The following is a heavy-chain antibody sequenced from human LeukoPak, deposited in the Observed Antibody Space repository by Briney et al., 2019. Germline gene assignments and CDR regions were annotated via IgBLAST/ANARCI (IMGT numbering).Heavy chain of an antibody. CDR3: ARVKRLRIVVPSAAGAFDI. CDR1: GGSISSYY. Sequence: PSETLSLTCTVSGGSISSYYWSWIRQPPGKGLEWIGYIYYSGSTNYNPSLKSRVTISVDTSKNQFSLKLSSVTAADTAVYYCARVKRLRIVVPSAAGAFDIWGQGTMVTVSS. D-gene: IGHD3-22*01. V-gene: IGHV4-59*01. CDR2: IYYSGST. J-gene: IGHJ3*02.